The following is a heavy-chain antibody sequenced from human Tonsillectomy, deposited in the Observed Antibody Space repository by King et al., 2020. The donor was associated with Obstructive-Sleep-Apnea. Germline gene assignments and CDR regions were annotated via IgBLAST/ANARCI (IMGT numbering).Heavy chain of an antibody. CDR1: GGTFSSYA. D-gene: IGHD3-10*01. Sequence: VQLVESGAEVKKPGSSVKVSCKASGGTFSSYAISWVRQAPGQGLEWMGGIIPIFGTANYAQKFQGRVTITADESTSTAYMGLSSLRSEDTAVYYCATLLWFGELSNFDYWGQGTLVTVSS. V-gene: IGHV1-69*01. J-gene: IGHJ4*02. CDR3: ATLLWFGELSNFDY. CDR2: IIPIFGTA.